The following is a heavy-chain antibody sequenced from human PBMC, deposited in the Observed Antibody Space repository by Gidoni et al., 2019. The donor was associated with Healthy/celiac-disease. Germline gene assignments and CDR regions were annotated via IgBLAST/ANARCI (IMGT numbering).Heavy chain of an antibody. J-gene: IGHJ4*02. Sequence: QVQLVESGGGVVQPGRSLRLSCAASGFTFSSYAMHWVRQAPGKGLEWVAVISYDGSNKYYADSVKGRFTISRDNSKNTLYLQMNSLRAEDTAVYYCARAVARRNFDYWGQGTLVTVSS. CDR3: ARAVARRNFDY. CDR2: ISYDGSNK. D-gene: IGHD6-19*01. CDR1: GFTFSSYA. V-gene: IGHV3-30*04.